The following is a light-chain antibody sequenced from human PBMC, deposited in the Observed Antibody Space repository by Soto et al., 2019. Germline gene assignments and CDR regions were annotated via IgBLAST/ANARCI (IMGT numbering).Light chain of an antibody. V-gene: IGLV2-14*01. J-gene: IGLJ1*01. CDR1: SSDVGGHHY. CDR3: SSFSSSSTLYV. CDR2: EIS. Sequence: QSALTQPASVSGSPGQSSTISCTGTSSDVGGHHYVSWYQQHPGKAPKVIIYEISDRPSGVSDRFSGSKSDNTASLTISGLQADDEADYYCSSFSSSSTLYVFGTGTKLTVL.